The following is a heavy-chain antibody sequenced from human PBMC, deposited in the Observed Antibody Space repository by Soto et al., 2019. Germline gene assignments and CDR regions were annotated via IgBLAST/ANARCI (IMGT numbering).Heavy chain of an antibody. CDR3: GGISVGS. V-gene: IGHV3-23*01. J-gene: IGHJ5*02. D-gene: IGHD6-19*01. CDR2: ISVSGGST. Sequence: EVQLLESGGGLVQPGGSLRLSCAASGFTFSSYGLNWVRQAPGKGLEWVSVISVSGGSTYYADSVKGRFTISRDNSKNTLSLQMSSLRAEDTAVYYCGGISVGSWGQGTLVTVSS. CDR1: GFTFSSYG.